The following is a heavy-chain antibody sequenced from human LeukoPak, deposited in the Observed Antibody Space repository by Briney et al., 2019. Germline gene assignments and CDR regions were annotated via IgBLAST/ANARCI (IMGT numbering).Heavy chain of an antibody. CDR3: ARARYCSSTSCYAGCYYYYYMDV. J-gene: IGHJ6*03. V-gene: IGHV1-46*01. Sequence: ASVKVSCKASGYTFTSYYMHWVRQAPGQGLEWMGIINPSGGSTSYAQKFQGRVTMTRDTSTSTVYMELSSLRSEDTAVYYCARARYCSSTSCYAGCYYYYYMDVWGKGTTVTISS. D-gene: IGHD2-2*01. CDR1: GYTFTSYY. CDR2: INPSGGST.